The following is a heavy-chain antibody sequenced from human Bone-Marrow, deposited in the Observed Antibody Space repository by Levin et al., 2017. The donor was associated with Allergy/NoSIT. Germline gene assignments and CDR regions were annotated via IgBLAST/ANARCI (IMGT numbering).Heavy chain of an antibody. D-gene: IGHD2/OR15-2a*01. V-gene: IGHV5-10-1*01. CDR3: VRSNISLGDAFDI. J-gene: IGHJ3*02. CDR1: GFSFVDYW. Sequence: GESLKISCQASGFSFVDYWINWVRQMPGKGLEWMGRIDPSDSYTNYSPSFQGHVTFSADKSTTTAYLQWSSLKASDTATFYCVRSNISLGDAFDIWGRGTMVFVSS. CDR2: IDPSDSYT.